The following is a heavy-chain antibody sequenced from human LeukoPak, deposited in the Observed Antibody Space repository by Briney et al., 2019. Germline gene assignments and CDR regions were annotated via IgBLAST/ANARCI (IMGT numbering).Heavy chain of an antibody. CDR1: GYTFTGYY. D-gene: IGHD5-12*01. J-gene: IGHJ6*02. Sequence: ASVKVSCKASGYTFTGYYMHWVRQAPGQGLEWMGWINPNSGGTNYAQKFQGRVTMTRDTSISTAYMELSRLRSDDTAVYYCARTLVATGPHGYYYYGMDVWGQGTTVTVSS. V-gene: IGHV1-2*02. CDR3: ARTLVATGPHGYYYYGMDV. CDR2: INPNSGGT.